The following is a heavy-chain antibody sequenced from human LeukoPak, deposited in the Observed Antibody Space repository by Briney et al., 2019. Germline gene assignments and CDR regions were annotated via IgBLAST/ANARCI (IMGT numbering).Heavy chain of an antibody. Sequence: GGSLRLSCSTSGFTFSNYAMNWVRQAPGKGLEWVSGISGSGANTYYADSVKGRFTISRDNSKNTFYLEISSLRVEDTAVYYCAKDVVNYDFWKADESDYWGQGTLVTVSS. J-gene: IGHJ4*02. CDR1: GFTFSNYA. D-gene: IGHD3/OR15-3a*01. V-gene: IGHV3-23*01. CDR2: ISGSGANT. CDR3: AKDVVNYDFWKADESDY.